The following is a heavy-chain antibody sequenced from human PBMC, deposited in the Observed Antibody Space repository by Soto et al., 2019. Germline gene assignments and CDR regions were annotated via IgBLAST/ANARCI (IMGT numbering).Heavy chain of an antibody. V-gene: IGHV1-18*04. D-gene: IGHD2-2*01. J-gene: IGHJ5*02. Sequence: WASVKVSCKASGYTFTSYGISWVRQAPGQGLEWMGWISSYNGNTNYAQKVQGRVTLTTDTSTSTTYMELRSLRSGDTAVYYCARGPRYCSTTTCFSGVTWFDPWGQGTLVTVSS. CDR2: ISSYNGNT. CDR3: ARGPRYCSTTTCFSGVTWFDP. CDR1: GYTFTSYG.